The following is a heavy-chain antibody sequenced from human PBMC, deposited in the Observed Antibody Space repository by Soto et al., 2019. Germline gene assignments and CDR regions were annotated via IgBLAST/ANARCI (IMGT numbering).Heavy chain of an antibody. Sequence: QVQLQESGPGLVKPSQTLSLTCTVSSGSISSGGYYWSWIRQHPGKGLEWIGYIYYSGITYYNPALKSRVTISVDTSKNQFSLKLSSVTAADTAVYYCARWPQLEPRFDYWGQGTLVTVSS. D-gene: IGHD1-1*01. CDR2: IYYSGIT. J-gene: IGHJ4*02. CDR1: SGSISSGGYY. CDR3: ARWPQLEPRFDY. V-gene: IGHV4-31*03.